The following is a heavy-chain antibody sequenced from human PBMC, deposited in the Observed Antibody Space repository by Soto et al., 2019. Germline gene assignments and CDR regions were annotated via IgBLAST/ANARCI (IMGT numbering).Heavy chain of an antibody. Sequence: GGSLRLSCRVSGFTFNNSGMHWVRQAPGKGLEWMAVISYDGSDKYYADFVKGRVIISRDNSKNTLNLEMNSLRAEDTATYYCVKDRVHGAYGHYYGMDVWGQGTTVTVSS. D-gene: IGHD2-8*01. J-gene: IGHJ6*02. CDR1: GFTFNNSG. V-gene: IGHV3-30*18. CDR2: ISYDGSDK. CDR3: VKDRVHGAYGHYYGMDV.